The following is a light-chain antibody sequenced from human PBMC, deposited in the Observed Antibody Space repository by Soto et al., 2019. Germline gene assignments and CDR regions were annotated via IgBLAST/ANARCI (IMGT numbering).Light chain of an antibody. CDR3: SSYTSSSTRV. CDR1: SSDVGGYNY. CDR2: DVS. J-gene: IGLJ1*01. Sequence: QSALTQPASVSGSTGQSITISCTGTSSDVGGYNYVYWYQQHPGKAPKLMIYDVSNRPSGVSNRFSGSKSGNTASLTISGLQAEDEADYYCSSYTSSSTRVFRTGTKLTVL. V-gene: IGLV2-14*01.